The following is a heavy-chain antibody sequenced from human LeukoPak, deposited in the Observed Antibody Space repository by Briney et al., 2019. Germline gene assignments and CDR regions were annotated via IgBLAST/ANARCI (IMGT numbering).Heavy chain of an antibody. CDR2: INHSGST. V-gene: IGHV4-34*01. J-gene: IGHJ3*02. D-gene: IGHD2-2*01. CDR1: GVSFSGYY. CDR3: ASLRLGYCSSTSCYDAFDI. Sequence: KPSETLSLTCAVYGVSFSGYYWSWVRQPPGKGLEWDGEINHSGSTNYNPSLKSRVTISVDTSKNQFSLKLSSVTAADTAVYYCASLRLGYCSSTSCYDAFDIWGQGTMVTVSS.